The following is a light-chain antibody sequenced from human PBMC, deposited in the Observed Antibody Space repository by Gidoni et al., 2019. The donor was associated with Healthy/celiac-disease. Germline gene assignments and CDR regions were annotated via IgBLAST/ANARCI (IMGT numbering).Light chain of an antibody. CDR2: EVS. CDR3: SSYTSSSTV. J-gene: IGLJ2*01. V-gene: IGLV2-14*01. CDR1: SSDVGGYNY. Sequence: QSALTQPASVSGSPGQSINISCTGTSSDVGGYNYVSWYQQHPGKAPKLMIYEVSNRPSGVSNRFSGSKSGNTASLTISGLQAEDEADYYCSSYTSSSTVFGGGTKLTV.